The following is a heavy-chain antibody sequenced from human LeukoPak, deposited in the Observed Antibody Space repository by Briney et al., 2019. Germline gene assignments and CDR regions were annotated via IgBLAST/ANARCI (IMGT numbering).Heavy chain of an antibody. CDR1: GGSFSGYY. J-gene: IGHJ3*02. D-gene: IGHD6-13*01. V-gene: IGHV4-34*01. CDR3: ARLYHSAAAGASGSAFDI. Sequence: SETLSLTCAVYGGSFSGYYWSWIRQPPGKGLEWIGEINHSGSTNYNPSLKSRVTISVDTSKNQFSLKLSSVTAADTAVYYCARLYHSAAAGASGSAFDIWGQGTMVTVSS. CDR2: INHSGST.